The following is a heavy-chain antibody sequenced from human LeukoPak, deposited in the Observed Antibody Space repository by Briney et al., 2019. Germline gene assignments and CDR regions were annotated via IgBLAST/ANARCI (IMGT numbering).Heavy chain of an antibody. Sequence: GGSLRLSCAASGFTFSSYGMSWVRQAPGKGLEWVSAITGTGHITYYADSVKGRFTISRDNSKNTLYLQMNSLRAEDTALHYCARDRLGVMLFFDSWGQGTLATVSS. D-gene: IGHD3-16*01. CDR3: ARDRLGVMLFFDS. CDR1: GFTFSSYG. CDR2: ITGTGHIT. V-gene: IGHV3-23*01. J-gene: IGHJ4*02.